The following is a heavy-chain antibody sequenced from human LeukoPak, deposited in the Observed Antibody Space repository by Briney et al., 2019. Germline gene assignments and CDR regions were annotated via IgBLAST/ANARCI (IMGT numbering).Heavy chain of an antibody. V-gene: IGHV3-53*01. CDR2: IFSSGPT. Sequence: GGSLRLSCAASGFNVSNNYMNWVRQAPGKGLEWVSVIFSSGPTYYADSVKGRFTISRDTSKNTLYLQMNSLRAEDTAVYYCARGAGNWFDPWGQGTLVTVSS. J-gene: IGHJ5*02. CDR3: ARGAGNWFDP. CDR1: GFNVSNNY. D-gene: IGHD1-14*01.